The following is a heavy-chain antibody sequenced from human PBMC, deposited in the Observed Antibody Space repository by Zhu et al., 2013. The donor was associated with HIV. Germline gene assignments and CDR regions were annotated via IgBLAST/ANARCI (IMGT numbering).Heavy chain of an antibody. CDR3: ATSPYYYGSGSYPRGDY. D-gene: IGHD3-10*01. CDR1: GYSFTDYY. CDR2: INVHNGGT. Sequence: QVQLVQSGAEVKKPGASVRVSCKGSGYSFTDYYMHWVRQAPGHGLEWMGWINVHNGGTNYQQKFQGRVTMTRDTSTSTVYMDLSSLRSEDTAVYYCATSPYYYGSGSYPRGDYWGQGTLVTVSS. J-gene: IGHJ4*02. V-gene: IGHV1-2*02.